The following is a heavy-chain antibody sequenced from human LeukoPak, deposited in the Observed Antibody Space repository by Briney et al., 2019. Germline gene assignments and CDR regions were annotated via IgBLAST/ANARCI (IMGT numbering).Heavy chain of an antibody. D-gene: IGHD6-13*01. CDR3: AGDSSSWYDDAFDI. CDR2: ISSSSSYI. V-gene: IGHV3-21*01. J-gene: IGHJ3*02. CDR1: GFTFSSYS. Sequence: GGSLRLSCAASGFTFSSYSMNWVRQAPGKGLEWVSSISSSSSYIYYADSVKGRFTISRDNAKNSLYLQMNSLRAEDTAVYYCAGDSSSWYDDAFDIWGRGTMVTVSS.